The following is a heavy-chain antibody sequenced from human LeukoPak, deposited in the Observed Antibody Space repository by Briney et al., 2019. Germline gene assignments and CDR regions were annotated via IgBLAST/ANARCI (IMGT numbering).Heavy chain of an antibody. D-gene: IGHD2-8*01. CDR2: INSDGSNT. Sequence: GGSLRLSCAASGLTFSSYWMEWVRQAPGKGLVWVSRINSDGSNTTYADSVKGRFTISRDNGKNTLYLQMNSLRAEDTAVYYCARGVYGPLFDPWGQGTPVTVSS. CDR3: ARGVYGPLFDP. J-gene: IGHJ5*02. CDR1: GLTFSSYW. V-gene: IGHV3-74*01.